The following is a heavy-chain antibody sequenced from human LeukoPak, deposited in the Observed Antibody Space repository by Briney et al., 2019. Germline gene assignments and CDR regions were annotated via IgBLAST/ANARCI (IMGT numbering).Heavy chain of an antibody. D-gene: IGHD5-12*01. CDR2: TSSSSSYI. J-gene: IGHJ4*02. Sequence: PGGSLRLSCAASGFTFSSYSMNWVRQAPGKGLEWVSSTSSSSSYIYYADSVKGRFTISRDNAKNSLYLQMNSLRAEDTAVYYCARGTHSGYDFDYWGQGTLVTVSS. CDR1: GFTFSSYS. CDR3: ARGTHSGYDFDY. V-gene: IGHV3-21*01.